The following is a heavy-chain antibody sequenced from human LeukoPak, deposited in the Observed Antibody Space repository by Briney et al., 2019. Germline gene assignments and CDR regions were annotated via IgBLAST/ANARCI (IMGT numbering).Heavy chain of an antibody. Sequence: SGGSLRLSCAASGFTFSIYGMHWVRQAPGKGLEWVAVIAYDGSNKYYADSVKGRFTISRDNSKNTLYLQMNSLRAEDTAVYYCARSLRDIVVVPAAMPDYWGQGTLVTVSS. D-gene: IGHD2-2*01. CDR2: IAYDGSNK. CDR3: ARSLRDIVVVPAAMPDY. CDR1: GFTFSIYG. J-gene: IGHJ4*02. V-gene: IGHV3-30*03.